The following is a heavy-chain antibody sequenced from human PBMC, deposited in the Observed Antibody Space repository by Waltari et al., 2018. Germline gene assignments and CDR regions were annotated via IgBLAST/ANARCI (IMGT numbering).Heavy chain of an antibody. Sequence: LSCVTSGFTFSDYGMHWVRQTPGKGLEWVAMISYEGSNQYYADSVKGRFTISRDNFKHTLYLQISSLTTNDTGVYYCAKGGLASTYYYSPMDVWGHGTSVTVSS. D-gene: IGHD3-22*01. J-gene: IGHJ6*02. CDR3: AKGGLASTYYYSPMDV. CDR1: GFTFSDYG. CDR2: ISYEGSNQ. V-gene: IGHV3-30*18.